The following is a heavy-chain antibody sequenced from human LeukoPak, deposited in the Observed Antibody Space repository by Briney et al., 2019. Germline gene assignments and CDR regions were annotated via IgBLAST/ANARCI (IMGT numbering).Heavy chain of an antibody. Sequence: SETLSLTCTVSGGSISSSSSYCGWIRQPPGKGLEWIGSIYYSGSTYYNPSLKSRVTISVDTSKNQFSLKLSSVTAAGTAVYYCARERFGELYLVYWGQGTLVTVSS. CDR1: GGSISSSSSY. CDR3: ARERFGELYLVY. D-gene: IGHD3-10*01. J-gene: IGHJ4*02. CDR2: IYYSGST. V-gene: IGHV4-39*02.